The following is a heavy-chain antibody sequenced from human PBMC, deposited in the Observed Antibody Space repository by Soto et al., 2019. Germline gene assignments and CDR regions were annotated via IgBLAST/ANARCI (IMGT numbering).Heavy chain of an antibody. CDR2: ISHSGTT. D-gene: IGHD3-22*01. J-gene: IGHJ4*02. CDR3: ARDPMI. Sequence: PSETLSLTCTVSGGSISSGGYFWSWIRQPPGKGLEWIGNISHSGTTYYNPSLKSRVTISVDTSKNQFSLKLSSVTAADTAVYYCARDPMIWGQGTLVTVSS. CDR1: GGSISSGGYF. V-gene: IGHV4-31*03.